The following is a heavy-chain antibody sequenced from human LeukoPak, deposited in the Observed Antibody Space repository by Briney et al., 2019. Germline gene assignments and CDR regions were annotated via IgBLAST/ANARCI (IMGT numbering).Heavy chain of an antibody. CDR3: ARGVYTYSYNLYYFDY. D-gene: IGHD5-18*01. CDR1: GXSVSSGSYY. V-gene: IGHV4-61*01. Sequence: KPSETLSLTCTVSGXSVSSGSYYWSWIRQPPGKGLEWIAYIYYSGSTNYNPSLKSRASILLDTSKNQFSLKLSSVTAADTAVYYCARGVYTYSYNLYYFDYWGQGTLVTVSS. CDR2: IYYSGST. J-gene: IGHJ4*02.